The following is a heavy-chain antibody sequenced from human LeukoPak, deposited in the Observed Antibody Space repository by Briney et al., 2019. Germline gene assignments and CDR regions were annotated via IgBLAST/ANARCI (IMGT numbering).Heavy chain of an antibody. J-gene: IGHJ5*02. D-gene: IGHD3-10*01. V-gene: IGHV4-39*01. Sequence: SETLSLTCTVSGGSISSSSYWWGWIRQPPGKGLEWIGSIYYSGSAYYNPSLKSRVTISLDTSKNQFSLKLSSVTAADTAVYYCARNRLGFGESYDNWFDPWGQGTLVTVSS. CDR2: IYYSGSA. CDR1: GGSISSSSYW. CDR3: ARNRLGFGESYDNWFDP.